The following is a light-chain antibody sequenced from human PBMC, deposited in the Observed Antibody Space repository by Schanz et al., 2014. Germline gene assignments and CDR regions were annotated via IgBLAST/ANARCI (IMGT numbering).Light chain of an antibody. CDR3: SSYTSSSLYV. CDR1: SSDVGGYNY. V-gene: IGLV2-14*01. CDR2: DVT. J-gene: IGLJ1*01. Sequence: QSALTQPASVSGSPGQSITISCTGTSSDVGGYNYVSWYQQPPGKAPKLMIYDVTNRPSGVSNRFSGSKSGNTASLTISGLQAEDEADYYCSSYTSSSLYVFGTGTKLTVL.